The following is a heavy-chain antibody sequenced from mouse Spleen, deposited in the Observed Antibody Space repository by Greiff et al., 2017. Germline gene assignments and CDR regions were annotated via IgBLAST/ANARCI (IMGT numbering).Heavy chain of an antibody. V-gene: IGHV5-17*01. J-gene: IGHJ2*01. D-gene: IGHD4-1*01. Sequence: EVKLVESGGGLVKPGGSLKLSCAASGFTFSDYGMHWVRQAPEKGLEWVAYISSGSSTIYYADTVKGRFTISRDNAKNTLFLQMTSLRSEDTAMYYCARGWDGGFDYWGQGTTLTVSS. CDR1: GFTFSDYG. CDR2: ISSGSSTI. CDR3: ARGWDGGFDY.